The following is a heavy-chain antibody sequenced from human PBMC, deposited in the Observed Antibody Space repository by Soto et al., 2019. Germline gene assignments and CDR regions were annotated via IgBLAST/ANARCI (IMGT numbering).Heavy chain of an antibody. V-gene: IGHV4-4*02. J-gene: IGHJ4*02. Sequence: SETLSLTCTVSGASITGSDWWSWVRQTPEKGLEWIGEIYHSGTTNYHPSLKSRVTISQDKSKNQLSLNLTSVTAADTAVYSCVRMSVVGYFDYWGRGSLVTVS. CDR2: IYHSGTT. D-gene: IGHD3-22*01. CDR3: VRMSVVGYFDY. CDR1: GASITGSDW.